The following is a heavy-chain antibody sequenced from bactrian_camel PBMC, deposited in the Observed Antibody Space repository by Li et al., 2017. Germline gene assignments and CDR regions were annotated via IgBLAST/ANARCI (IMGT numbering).Heavy chain of an antibody. Sequence: VQLVESGGGLVQPGGSLTISCAASGFAFNNQYISWVRHTPGKGLERVSSIRSGGGSTYYSDSVKGRLTISRDNAKNTVYLQMDSLKSDDTALYYCTIWALGYAHNYWGQGTQVTVS. CDR2: IRSGGGST. V-gene: IGHV3S40*01. CDR3: TIWALGYAHNY. J-gene: IGHJ4*01. CDR1: GFAFNNQY. D-gene: IGHD5*01.